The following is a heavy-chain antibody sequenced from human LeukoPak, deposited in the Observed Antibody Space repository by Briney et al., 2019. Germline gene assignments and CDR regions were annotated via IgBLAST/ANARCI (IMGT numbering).Heavy chain of an antibody. CDR1: GYTFTSYY. Sequence: ASVKVSCKASGYTFTSYYMHWVRQAPGQGLERMGIINPSGGSTSYAQKFQGRVTMTRDTSTSTVYMELSSLRSEDTAVYYCARERRDDFWSGYYIYYYYGMDVWGQGTTVTVSS. V-gene: IGHV1-46*01. J-gene: IGHJ6*02. D-gene: IGHD3-3*01. CDR3: ARERRDDFWSGYYIYYYYGMDV. CDR2: INPSGGST.